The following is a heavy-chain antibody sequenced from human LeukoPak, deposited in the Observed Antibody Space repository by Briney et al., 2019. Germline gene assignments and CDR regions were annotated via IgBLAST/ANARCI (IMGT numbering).Heavy chain of an antibody. CDR2: IIPIFGTA. CDR3: ASIADSGGYLDSGYFDY. CDR1: GGTFSSYA. V-gene: IGHV1-69*05. Sequence: SVKVSCKASGGTFSSYAISWVRQAPGQGLEWMGRIIPIFGTANYAQKFQGRVTITTDESTSTAYMELSSLRSEDPAVYYCASIADSGGYLDSGYFDYWGQGTLVTVSS. J-gene: IGHJ4*02. D-gene: IGHD3-22*01.